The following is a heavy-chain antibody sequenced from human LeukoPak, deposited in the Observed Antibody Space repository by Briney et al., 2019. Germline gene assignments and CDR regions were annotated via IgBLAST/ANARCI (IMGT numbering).Heavy chain of an antibody. D-gene: IGHD3-3*01. V-gene: IGHV1-18*01. J-gene: IGHJ4*02. CDR3: ARDRDDFWSGTKYYFDY. CDR1: GYTFTSYG. CDR2: ISACNGNT. Sequence: ASVKVSCKASGYTFTSYGISWVRQAPGQGLEWMGWISACNGNTNYAQKLQGRVTMTTDTSTSTAYMELRSLRSDDTAVYYCARDRDDFWSGTKYYFDYWGQGTLVTVSS.